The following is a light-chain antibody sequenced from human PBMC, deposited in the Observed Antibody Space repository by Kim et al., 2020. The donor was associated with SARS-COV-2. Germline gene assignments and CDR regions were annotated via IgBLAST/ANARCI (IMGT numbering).Light chain of an antibody. CDR1: QSVLYSSNNKNY. CDR3: QQYYDTPFT. V-gene: IGKV4-1*01. CDR2: WAS. Sequence: DIVMTQSPDSLAVSLGERATINCKSSQSVLYSSNNKNYLAWYQHKPGLPPKLLIYWASTRESGVPDRFSGSGSGTDFTLTISSLQAEDVAVYYCQQYYDTPFTFCPGTKVDIK. J-gene: IGKJ3*01.